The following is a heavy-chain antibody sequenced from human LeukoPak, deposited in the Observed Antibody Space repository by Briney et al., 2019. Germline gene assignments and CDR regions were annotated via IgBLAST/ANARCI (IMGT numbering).Heavy chain of an antibody. D-gene: IGHD4-17*01. CDR3: ARAFHDYGDFPFDY. J-gene: IGHJ4*02. CDR1: GGSISSYY. Sequence: PSETLSLTCTVSGGSISSYYWSWIRQPPGKGLEWIGYIYYSGSTNYNHSPKSRVTISVDTSKNQFSLKLSSVTAADTAVYYCARAFHDYGDFPFDYWGQGTLVTVSS. V-gene: IGHV4-59*01. CDR2: IYYSGST.